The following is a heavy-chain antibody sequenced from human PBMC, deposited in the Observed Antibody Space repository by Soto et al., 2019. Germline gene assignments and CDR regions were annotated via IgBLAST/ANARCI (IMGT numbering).Heavy chain of an antibody. D-gene: IGHD3-3*01. J-gene: IGHJ6*02. V-gene: IGHV3-33*01. CDR1: GFTFSSYG. Sequence: GGSLRLSCAASGFTFSSYGMRWVRQAPGKGLEWVAAIWYDGSNKYYAGSVKGRFTISRDNSKNTLYLQMNSLRAEDTAVYYCARDQGGRFLEWLLSDYYYYGMDVWGQGTTVTVSS. CDR2: IWYDGSNK. CDR3: ARDQGGRFLEWLLSDYYYYGMDV.